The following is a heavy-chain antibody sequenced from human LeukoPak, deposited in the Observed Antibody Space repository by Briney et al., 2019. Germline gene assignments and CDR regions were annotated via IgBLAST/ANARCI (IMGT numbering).Heavy chain of an antibody. CDR2: IKQDGSEK. J-gene: IGHJ4*02. CDR3: ARARYGSGSYLRH. CDR1: GFTFSSYW. Sequence: GGSLRLSCAASGFTFSSYWMSWVRQAPGKGLVWVANIKQDGSEKYYVDSVKGRFTISRDNAKNSLYLQMNSLRAEDTAVYYCARARYGSGSYLRHWGQGTLVTVSS. V-gene: IGHV3-7*01. D-gene: IGHD3-10*01.